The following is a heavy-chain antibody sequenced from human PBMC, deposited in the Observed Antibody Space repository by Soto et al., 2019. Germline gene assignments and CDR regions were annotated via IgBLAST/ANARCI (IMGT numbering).Heavy chain of an antibody. J-gene: IGHJ4*02. CDR3: ARKEYSGYDYYFDY. V-gene: IGHV4-4*02. D-gene: IGHD5-12*01. CDR1: GGSISSSNW. CDR2: IYRSGST. Sequence: PSETLSLTCAVSGGSISSSNWWSWVRQPPGKGLEWIGEIYRSGSTNYNPSLKSRVTISVDKSKNQFSLKLSSVTAADTAVYYCARKEYSGYDYYFDYWGQGTLVTVS.